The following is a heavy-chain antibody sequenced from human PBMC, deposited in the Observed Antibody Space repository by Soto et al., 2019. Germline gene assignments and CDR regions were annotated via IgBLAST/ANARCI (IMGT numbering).Heavy chain of an antibody. Sequence: PGGSLRLSCAASGFAFSNYAMHWVRQAPGKGLEWVSSISTSIDATYYADSVKGRFTISRDDSKNTLYLQMNSLRPEDTAVYYCAKVEGVRFLEWFLAMDVWGQGTTVTV. CDR3: AKVEGVRFLEWFLAMDV. CDR2: ISTSIDAT. CDR1: GFAFSNYA. D-gene: IGHD3-3*01. J-gene: IGHJ6*02. V-gene: IGHV3-23*01.